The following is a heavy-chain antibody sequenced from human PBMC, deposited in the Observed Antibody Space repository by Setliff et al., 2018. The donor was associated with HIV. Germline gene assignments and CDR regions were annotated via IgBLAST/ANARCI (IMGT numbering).Heavy chain of an antibody. CDR1: GYTFTSYH. Sequence: ASVKVSCKASGYTFTSYHMYWVRQAPGQGLEWMGAINPSGGSTRYAQKFQGRVAMTRDTSTSTVYMELSSLRSEDTAVYYCARDLSISNPYYDILTGPGVYWGQGTLVTVS. D-gene: IGHD3-9*01. V-gene: IGHV1-46*01. CDR3: ARDLSISNPYYDILTGPGVY. CDR2: INPSGGST. J-gene: IGHJ4*02.